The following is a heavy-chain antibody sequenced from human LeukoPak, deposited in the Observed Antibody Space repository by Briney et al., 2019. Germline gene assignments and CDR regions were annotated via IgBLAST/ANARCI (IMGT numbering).Heavy chain of an antibody. CDR3: AAANGQQFLYGMDV. CDR1: GFTSSSYS. CDR2: ISTTSSYI. V-gene: IGHV3-21*01. Sequence: GGSLRLSCAASGFTSSSYSMNWVRQAPGKGLEWVSSISTTSSYIYYADSVKGRFTISRDNAKNSLYLQMSSLRAEDTAVYYCAAANGQQFLYGMDVWGQGTTVTVSS. D-gene: IGHD5-24*01. J-gene: IGHJ6*02.